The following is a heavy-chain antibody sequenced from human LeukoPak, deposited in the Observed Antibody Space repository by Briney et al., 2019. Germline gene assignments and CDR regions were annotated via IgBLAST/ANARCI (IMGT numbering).Heavy chain of an antibody. D-gene: IGHD3-22*01. CDR3: ARHVPTPYYGTSGPFDY. CDR1: GDSVTTYY. Sequence: SETLSLTCSVSGDSVTTYYWSWIRQPPGQGLEWIGCIYYSGTTDYNPSLRSRVTLSVDTSKNQFSLKLTSVTAADTAVYFCARHVPTPYYGTSGPFDYWGQGTLVTVSS. V-gene: IGHV4-59*08. CDR2: IYYSGTT. J-gene: IGHJ4*02.